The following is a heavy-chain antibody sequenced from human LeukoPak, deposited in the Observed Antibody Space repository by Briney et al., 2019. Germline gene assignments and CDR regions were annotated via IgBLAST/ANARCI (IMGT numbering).Heavy chain of an antibody. D-gene: IGHD3-22*01. CDR2: IIPIFGTA. CDR1: GGTFSSYA. CDR3: AREANYYDSSGYYSPLNWFDP. Sequence: VASVKVSCKASGGTFSSYAISWVRQAPGQGLEWMGRIIPIFGTANYAQKFQGRVTITTDESTSTAYMELSSLRSEDTAVYYCAREANYYDSSGYYSPLNWFDPWGQGTLVTVSS. V-gene: IGHV1-69*05. J-gene: IGHJ5*02.